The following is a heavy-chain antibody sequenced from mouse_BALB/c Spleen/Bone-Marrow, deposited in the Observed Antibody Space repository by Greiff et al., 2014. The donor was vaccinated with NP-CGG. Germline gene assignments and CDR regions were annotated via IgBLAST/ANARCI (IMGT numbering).Heavy chain of an antibody. V-gene: IGHV5-6-5*01. Sequence: VQLKQSGGGLVKPGESLKFSCAASGITVSSYTMSWVRQTPEKRLEWVASITGGGTTYYPDSMKGRFTISRDNARNILYLQVSSLRSEDTAIYYCARHYGYVDAMDYWGQGTSVTVSS. CDR2: ITGGGTT. D-gene: IGHD1-2*01. J-gene: IGHJ4*01. CDR3: ARHYGYVDAMDY. CDR1: GITVSSYT.